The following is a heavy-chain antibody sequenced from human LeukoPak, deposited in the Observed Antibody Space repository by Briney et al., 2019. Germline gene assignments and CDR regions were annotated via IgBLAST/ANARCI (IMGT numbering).Heavy chain of an antibody. J-gene: IGHJ4*01. Sequence: GGPLRLSCAVSGFTFSSYWMNWVRQAPGKGLEWVASIKQDGSEKSYVDSVKGRFTISRDNAKNSLYLQMTSLRAEDTAVYYCARDGTAPGLYFDLWGQGTLVTVSS. CDR2: IKQDGSEK. D-gene: IGHD6-13*01. CDR1: GFTFSSYW. CDR3: ARDGTAPGLYFDL. V-gene: IGHV3-7*01.